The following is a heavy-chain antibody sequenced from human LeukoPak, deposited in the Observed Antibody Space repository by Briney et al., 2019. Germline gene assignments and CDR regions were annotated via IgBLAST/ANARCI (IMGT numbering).Heavy chain of an antibody. CDR2: IKQDGSEK. CDR1: GLTFSSYW. V-gene: IGHV3-7*04. CDR3: ARDWPPNWFDP. J-gene: IGHJ5*02. Sequence: GGSLRLSCAASGLTFSSYWMSWVRQAPGKGLEWVANIKQDGSEKYYVDSVKGRFTISRDNAKNSLYLQVNSLRAEDTAVYYCARDWPPNWFDPWGQGTLVTVSS.